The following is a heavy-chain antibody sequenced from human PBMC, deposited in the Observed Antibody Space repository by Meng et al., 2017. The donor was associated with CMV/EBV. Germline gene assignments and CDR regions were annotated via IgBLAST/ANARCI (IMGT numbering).Heavy chain of an antibody. J-gene: IGHJ4*02. V-gene: IGHV3-64*02. CDR2: ISSNGSNT. Sequence: GESLKISCAASGFTFRNYAMHWVRHAPGKGLQYVSAISSNGSNTYYADSVKGRFTISRDNSKNTLYLQMGSLRAEDMAVYYCARDRSGDGVHFDYWGQGTLVTVSS. CDR1: GFTFRNYA. D-gene: IGHD3-3*01. CDR3: ARDRSGDGVHFDY.